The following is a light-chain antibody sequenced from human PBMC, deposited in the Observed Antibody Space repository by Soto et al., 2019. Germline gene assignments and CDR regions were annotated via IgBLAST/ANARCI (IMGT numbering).Light chain of an antibody. CDR2: DAS. V-gene: IGKV3-11*01. CDR1: QSVINN. Sequence: EIVLTQSPATLSVSPGERATLSCGASQSVINNLAWYQQKPGQAPGLLIYDASTRATGIPARFSGSGSGTDFTLTISSLEAEDFAVYYCQQRSNWPPITFGHGTRLEIK. J-gene: IGKJ5*01. CDR3: QQRSNWPPIT.